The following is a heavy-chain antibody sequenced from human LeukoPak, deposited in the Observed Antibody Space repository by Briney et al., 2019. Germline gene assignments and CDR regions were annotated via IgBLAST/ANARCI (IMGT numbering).Heavy chain of an antibody. V-gene: IGHV3-21*01. J-gene: IGHJ6*03. CDR1: GFTFSSYS. D-gene: IGHD3-10*01. CDR2: MSSSSTHI. CDR3: AKDLGRYYYYMDV. Sequence: GGSLRLSCAASGFTFSSYSMNWVRQAPGKGLEWVSSMSSSSTHIYYADSVRGRFTISRDNSKNTLYLQMNSLRAEDTAVYYCAKDLGRYYYYMDVWGKGTTVTVSS.